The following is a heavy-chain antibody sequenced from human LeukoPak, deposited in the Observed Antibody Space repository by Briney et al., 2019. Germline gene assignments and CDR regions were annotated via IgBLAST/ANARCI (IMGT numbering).Heavy chain of an antibody. D-gene: IGHD2-2*01. J-gene: IGHJ4*02. CDR3: ASGGGYCSTTSCYVLYY. V-gene: IGHV3-23*01. CDR1: GFTFSSYA. Sequence: PGGSLRLSCAASGFTFSSYAMSWVRQAPGKGLEWVSAISGSGGSTYYADSVKGRFTISRDKSKNTLYLQMNSLRAEDTAVYYCASGGGYCSTTSCYVLYYWGQGALVTVSS. CDR2: ISGSGGST.